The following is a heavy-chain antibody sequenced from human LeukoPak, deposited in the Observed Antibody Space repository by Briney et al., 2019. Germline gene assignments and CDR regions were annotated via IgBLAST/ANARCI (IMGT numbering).Heavy chain of an antibody. J-gene: IGHJ6*02. V-gene: IGHV4-31*03. CDR2: IYYSGST. Sequence: SQTLSLTCTVSGGSISNGVYYWSWIRQHPGKGLEWIGYIYYSGSTYYSPSLKSRVTISVDKSKNQFSLKLSSVTAADTAVYYCARGPYYYDSSGYYIPYYGMDVWGQGTTVTVSS. CDR1: GGSISNGVYY. D-gene: IGHD3-22*01. CDR3: ARGPYYYDSSGYYIPYYGMDV.